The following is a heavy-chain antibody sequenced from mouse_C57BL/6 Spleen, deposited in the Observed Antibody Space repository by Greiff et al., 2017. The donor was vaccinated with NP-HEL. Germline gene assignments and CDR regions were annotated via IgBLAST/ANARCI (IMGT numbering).Heavy chain of an antibody. CDR1: GYAFSSYW. CDR3: ARYYYGSSIYAMDY. J-gene: IGHJ4*01. CDR2: IYPGDGDT. D-gene: IGHD1-1*01. Sequence: VMLVESGAELVKPGASVKISCKASGYAFSSYWMNWVKQRPGKGLEWIGQIYPGDGDTNYNGKFKGKATLTADKSSSTAYMQLSSLTSEDSAVYFCARYYYGSSIYAMDYWGQGTSVTVSS. V-gene: IGHV1-80*01.